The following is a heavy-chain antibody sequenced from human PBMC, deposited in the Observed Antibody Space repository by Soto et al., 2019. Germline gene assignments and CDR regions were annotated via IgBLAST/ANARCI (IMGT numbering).Heavy chain of an antibody. D-gene: IGHD6-13*01. Sequence: GASVKVSCKASGYIFTGYYMHWVRQAPGQGLEWMGWINPKSGGTNYAQKFQGWVTMTRDMSISTAYMELSRLRSDDTAVYYCARDSGSSSYTFDPWGQGTLVTVSS. V-gene: IGHV1-2*04. J-gene: IGHJ5*02. CDR3: ARDSGSSSYTFDP. CDR1: GYIFTGYY. CDR2: INPKSGGT.